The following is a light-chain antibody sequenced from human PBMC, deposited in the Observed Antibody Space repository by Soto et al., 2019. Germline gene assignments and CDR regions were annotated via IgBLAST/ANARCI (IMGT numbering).Light chain of an antibody. Sequence: DIQLTQSPSALSASVGDRVTVTCRASQSISSWLAWYQQKPGKAPKLLIHKSSNLQIGVPSRFSCSGSGTEFTLTISSLQPDDFATYYCQHLVSFGQGTKLEIK. V-gene: IGKV1-5*03. CDR3: QHLVS. J-gene: IGKJ2*01. CDR2: KSS. CDR1: QSISSW.